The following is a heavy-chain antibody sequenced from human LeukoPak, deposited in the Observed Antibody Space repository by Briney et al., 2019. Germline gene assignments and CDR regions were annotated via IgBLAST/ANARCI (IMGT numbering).Heavy chain of an antibody. V-gene: IGHV5-51*01. D-gene: IGHD1-26*01. CDR2: IYPGDSDT. CDR1: GYIFTGYW. J-gene: IGHJ3*02. Sequence: GESLKISCKGPGYIFTGYWIGWVRQMPGKGLEWMGIIYPGDSDTRYSPSFQGQVTISADKSISTAYLQWSSLKASDTAMYYCARPYGRAGANKPFDIWGPGTMVTVSS. CDR3: ARPYGRAGANKPFDI.